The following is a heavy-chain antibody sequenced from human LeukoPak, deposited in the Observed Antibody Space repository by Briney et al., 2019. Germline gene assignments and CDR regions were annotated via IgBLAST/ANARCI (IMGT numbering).Heavy chain of an antibody. CDR1: GFTFSSYW. CDR2: ISSSSSYI. Sequence: AGGSLRLSCAASGFTFSSYWMSWVRQAPGKGLEWVSSISSSSSYIYYADSVKGRFTISRDNAKNSLYLQMNSLRAEDTAVYYCARGGYGDYGMDVWGQGTTVTVSS. D-gene: IGHD4-17*01. V-gene: IGHV3-21*01. J-gene: IGHJ6*02. CDR3: ARGGYGDYGMDV.